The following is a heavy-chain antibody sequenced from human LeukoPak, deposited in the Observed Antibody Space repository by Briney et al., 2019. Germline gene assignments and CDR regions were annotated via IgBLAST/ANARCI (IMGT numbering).Heavy chain of an antibody. CDR1: GFTFSSYA. Sequence: PGGSLRLSCAASGFTFSSYAIHWVRQAPGKGLEWVAGISYDGSNKYYADSVKGRFTISRDNSKNTLYLQMNSLRGDDTAVYYCARGQRAHVEWYYYMDVWGKGTTVTVSS. D-gene: IGHD1-26*01. J-gene: IGHJ6*03. CDR2: ISYDGSNK. CDR3: ARGQRAHVEWYYYMDV. V-gene: IGHV3-30*04.